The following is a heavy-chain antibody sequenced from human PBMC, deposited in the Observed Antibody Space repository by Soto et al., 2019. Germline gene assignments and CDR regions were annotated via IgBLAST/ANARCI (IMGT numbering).Heavy chain of an antibody. CDR2: IYWNGDK. V-gene: IGHV2-5*01. D-gene: IGHD6-13*01. J-gene: IGHJ5*02. CDR1: RFSLSTSGVG. CDR3: AHSDPTSSWTRGSWFDP. Sequence: QITLKESGPTLVKPTQTLTLTCTFSRFSLSTSGVGVGWIRQPPGKALEWLALIYWNGDKRYSPSLKSRLTITKDTSKNQVFLTLTNMDPVDTATYYCAHSDPTSSWTRGSWFDPWGQGTLVTVSS.